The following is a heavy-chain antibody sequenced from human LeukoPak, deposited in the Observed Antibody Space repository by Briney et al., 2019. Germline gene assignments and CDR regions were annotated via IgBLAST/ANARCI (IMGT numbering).Heavy chain of an antibody. V-gene: IGHV3-21*01. CDR3: ARDGGTPGYYDFWSGWGNDAFDI. J-gene: IGHJ3*02. D-gene: IGHD3-3*01. CDR2: ISSSSSYI. CDR1: GFTFSSYS. Sequence: GGSLRLSCAASGFTFSSYSMNWVRQAPGKGLEWVSSISSSSSYIYYADSGKGRFTISRDNAKNSLYLQMNSLRAEDTAVYYCARDGGTPGYYDFWSGWGNDAFDIWGQGAMVTVSS.